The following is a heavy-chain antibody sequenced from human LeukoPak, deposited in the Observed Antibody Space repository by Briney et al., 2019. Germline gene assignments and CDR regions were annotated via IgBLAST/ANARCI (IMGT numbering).Heavy chain of an antibody. J-gene: IGHJ4*02. CDR1: GFTFSSYW. Sequence: GGSLRLSCAASGFTFSSYWMHWVRQAPGKGLVWVSRINSDGSSTSYADSVKGRFTISRDNAKNTLYLQMNSLRAEDTAVYYCARGIAVAGTVDIDYWGQGTLVTVSS. CDR2: INSDGSST. CDR3: ARGIAVAGTVDIDY. V-gene: IGHV3-74*01. D-gene: IGHD6-19*01.